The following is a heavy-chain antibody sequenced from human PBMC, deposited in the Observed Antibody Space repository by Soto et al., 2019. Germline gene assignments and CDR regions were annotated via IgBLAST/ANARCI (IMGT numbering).Heavy chain of an antibody. J-gene: IGHJ5*01. V-gene: IGHV1-18*04. Sequence: ASANLSCKASGYTCTSYAISWARQAPGQGLEWMGWISAYNGNANYAQKLEGRVTMTTDTSASTAYMEPRSLRSDDTAVYYCAGGGGRAGGPDWSERSGQCSLVTNSA. CDR3: AGGGGRAGGPDWSER. D-gene: IGHD6-6*01. CDR2: ISAYNGNA. CDR1: GYTCTSYA.